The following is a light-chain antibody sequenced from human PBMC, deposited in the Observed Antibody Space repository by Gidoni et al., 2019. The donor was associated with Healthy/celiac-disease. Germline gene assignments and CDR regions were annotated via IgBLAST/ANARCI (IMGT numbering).Light chain of an antibody. CDR3: QQYYSYPHT. J-gene: IGKJ2*01. CDR2: AAS. Sequence: AIRMTQSPSSFSASTGDRVTITCRASQGISSYLAWYQQKPGKAPKLLIYAASTLQGGVPSRFSGSGSGTDFTLTISCLQSEDFATYYCQQYYSYPHTFGQXTKLEIK. V-gene: IGKV1-8*01. CDR1: QGISSY.